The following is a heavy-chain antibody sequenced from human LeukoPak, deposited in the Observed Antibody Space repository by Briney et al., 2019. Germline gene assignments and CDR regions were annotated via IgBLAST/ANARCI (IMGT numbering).Heavy chain of an antibody. CDR1: GFTFSSYA. D-gene: IGHD5-18*01. J-gene: IGHJ4*02. Sequence: GGSLRLSCAASGFTFSSYAMSWVRQAPGKGLEWVSAISGSGGSTYYADSVKGRFTISRDNSKNTLYLQMGSLRAEDAAVYYCARDERQLFSPGAYFDYWGQGTLVTVSS. CDR3: ARDERQLFSPGAYFDY. CDR2: ISGSGGST. V-gene: IGHV3-23*01.